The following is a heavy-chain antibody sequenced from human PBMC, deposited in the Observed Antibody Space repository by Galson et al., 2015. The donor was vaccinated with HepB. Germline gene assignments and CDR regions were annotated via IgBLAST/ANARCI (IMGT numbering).Heavy chain of an antibody. Sequence: SVKVSCKASGYTFTNYDIHWVRQAPGQRLEWMALINAGNGDTKYSQRFQARVTVTRDTSASTSYMELSGLTSEDTALYYCARIDCTGTSCYFYYFDYWGQGPLVTV. CDR1: GYTFTNYD. V-gene: IGHV1-3*01. CDR2: INAGNGDT. D-gene: IGHD2-2*01. CDR3: ARIDCTGTSCYFYYFDY. J-gene: IGHJ4*02.